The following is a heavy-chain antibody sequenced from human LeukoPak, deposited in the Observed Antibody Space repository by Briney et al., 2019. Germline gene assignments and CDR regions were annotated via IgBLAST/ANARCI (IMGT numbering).Heavy chain of an antibody. CDR1: GFTFSTYS. D-gene: IGHD3-22*01. CDR3: ARDPDSSGYSDY. Sequence: PGGSLRLSCAASGFTFSTYSMNWVRQAPGKGLEWVSSISSSSSYIYYADSVKGRFTISRDNAKNSLYLQMNSLRVEDTAVYFCARDPDSSGYSDYWGQGTLVTVSS. CDR2: ISSSSSYI. V-gene: IGHV3-21*01. J-gene: IGHJ4*02.